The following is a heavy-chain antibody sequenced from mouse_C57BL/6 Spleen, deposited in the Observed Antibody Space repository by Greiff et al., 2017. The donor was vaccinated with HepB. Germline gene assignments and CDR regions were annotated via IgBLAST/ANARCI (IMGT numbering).Heavy chain of an antibody. Sequence: EVQLVESGGGLVKPGGSLKLSCAASGFTFSDYGMHWVRQAPEKGLEWVAYISSGSSTIYYADTVKGRFTISRDNAKNTLFLQMTSLRSEDTAMYYCARPTMITDYYAMDYWGQGTSVTVSS. D-gene: IGHD2-4*01. CDR1: GFTFSDYG. CDR2: ISSGSSTI. J-gene: IGHJ4*01. V-gene: IGHV5-17*01. CDR3: ARPTMITDYYAMDY.